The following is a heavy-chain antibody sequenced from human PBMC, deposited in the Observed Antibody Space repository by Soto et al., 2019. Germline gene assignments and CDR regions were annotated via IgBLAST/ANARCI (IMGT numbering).Heavy chain of an antibody. CDR2: ISSSSSYT. J-gene: IGHJ5*02. D-gene: IGHD6-6*01. V-gene: IGHV3-11*06. Sequence: QVQLVESGGGLVKPGGSLRLSCAASGFTFSDYYMSWIRQAPGKGPEWVSYISSSSSYTNYADSVKGRFTISRDNAKNSLYLQMNSLRAEDTAVYYCARAKAAHNWFDPWGQGTLVTVSS. CDR1: GFTFSDYY. CDR3: ARAKAAHNWFDP.